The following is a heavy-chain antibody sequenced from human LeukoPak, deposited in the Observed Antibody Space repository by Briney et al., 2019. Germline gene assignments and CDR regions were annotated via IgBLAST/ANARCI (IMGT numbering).Heavy chain of an antibody. D-gene: IGHD3-10*01. CDR1: GGSISSSTYY. J-gene: IGHJ4*02. CDR3: ARSLPNERGPDY. CDR2: IYYSGST. Sequence: PSETLSLTCTVSGGSISSSTYYWGWIRQPPGKGLEWIGSIYYSGSTYYNPSLKSRVTISVDTPKNQFSLNLRSVTAADTGVYYCARSLPNERGPDYWGQGTLVTVSS. V-gene: IGHV4-39*01.